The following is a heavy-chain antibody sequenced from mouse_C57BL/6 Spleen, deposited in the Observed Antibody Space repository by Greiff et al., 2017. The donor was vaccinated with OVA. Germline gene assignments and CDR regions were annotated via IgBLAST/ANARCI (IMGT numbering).Heavy chain of an antibody. D-gene: IGHD1-1*01. CDR1: GYSITSGYY. V-gene: IGHV3-6*01. J-gene: IGHJ1*03. Sequence: EVQLVESGPGLVKPSQSLSLTCSVTGYSITSGYYWNWIRQFPGNKLEWMGYISYDGSNNYNPSLKNRISITRDTSKNQFFLKLNSVTTEDTATYYCARVNYYGSSYVYFDVWGTGTTVTVSS. CDR2: ISYDGSN. CDR3: ARVNYYGSSYVYFDV.